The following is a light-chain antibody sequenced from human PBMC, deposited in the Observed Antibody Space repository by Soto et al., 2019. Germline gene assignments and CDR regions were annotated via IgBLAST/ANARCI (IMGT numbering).Light chain of an antibody. CDR1: SSDVGGYNF. J-gene: IGLJ2*01. CDR2: NVY. Sequence: QSALTQPASVSGSPGQSITISCTGTSSDVGGYNFVSWYQQHPGKGPKLMLYNVYDRPSGISHRFSGSRSGNTASLTISGLQAEDEAHYYCNSYTSSSTLVFGGGTQLTVL. V-gene: IGLV2-14*03. CDR3: NSYTSSSTLV.